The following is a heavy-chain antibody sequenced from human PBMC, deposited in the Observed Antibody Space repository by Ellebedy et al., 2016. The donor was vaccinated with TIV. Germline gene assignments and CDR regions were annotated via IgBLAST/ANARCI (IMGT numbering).Heavy chain of an antibody. D-gene: IGHD1-26*01. CDR1: GGTLSSYA. CDR2: IIPILGTA. Sequence: AASVKVSCKASGGTLSSYAIGWVRQAPGQGLEWMGRIIPILGTANYAQKFQGRVTITADKSTSTAYMELSSLRSEDTAVYFCARHEGVVGATLDYWGQGTLVTVSS. V-gene: IGHV1-69*04. J-gene: IGHJ4*02. CDR3: ARHEGVVGATLDY.